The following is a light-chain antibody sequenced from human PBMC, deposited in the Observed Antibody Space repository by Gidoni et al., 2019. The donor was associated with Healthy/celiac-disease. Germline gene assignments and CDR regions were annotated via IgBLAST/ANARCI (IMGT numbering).Light chain of an antibody. CDR2: EVT. CDR3: SSYASPNPVI. CDR1: SNDVGCYNS. Sequence: SGSPGQSIPISCTGTSNDVGCYNSVSWYQQHPDKAHRLMNREVTTRPSGVSSRFSGSKSGNPASLTISGLQAEDEADYYCSSYASPNPVIFGGGTTLTV. J-gene: IGLJ2*01. V-gene: IGLV2-14*01.